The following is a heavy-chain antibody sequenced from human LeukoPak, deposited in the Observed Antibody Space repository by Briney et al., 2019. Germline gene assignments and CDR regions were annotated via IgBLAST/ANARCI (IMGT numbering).Heavy chain of an antibody. J-gene: IGHJ4*02. CDR3: ASDTGATTAYFDY. D-gene: IGHD1-26*01. CDR2: INHSGST. V-gene: IGHV4-34*01. Sequence: KSSETLSLTCAVYGGSFSGYYWSWIRQPPGKGLEWIGEINHSGSTNYNPSLKSRVTISVDTSKNQFSLKLSSVTAADTAVYYCASDTGATTAYFDYWGQGTLVTVSS. CDR1: GGSFSGYY.